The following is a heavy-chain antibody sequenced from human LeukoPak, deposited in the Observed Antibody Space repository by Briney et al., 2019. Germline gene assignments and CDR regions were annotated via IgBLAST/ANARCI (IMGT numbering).Heavy chain of an antibody. V-gene: IGHV4-34*01. CDR3: ARGREDDFWSGYYNSGPDAFDI. J-gene: IGHJ3*02. CDR1: GGSFSGYY. Sequence: SETLSLTCAVYGGSFSGYYWSWIRQPPGKGLEWIGEINHSGSTNYNPSLKSRVTISVDTSKNQFSLKLSSVTAADQAVYYCARGREDDFWSGYYNSGPDAFDIWGQGTMVTVSS. CDR2: INHSGST. D-gene: IGHD3-3*01.